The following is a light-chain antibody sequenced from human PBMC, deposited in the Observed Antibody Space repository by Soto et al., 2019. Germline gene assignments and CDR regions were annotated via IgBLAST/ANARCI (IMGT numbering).Light chain of an antibody. CDR3: QQRSNWPRT. CDR2: DVS. V-gene: IGKV3-11*01. J-gene: IGKJ1*01. Sequence: IVLTQSPATLSLCPGKRATLSCRASQNISSYLIWYQKKTGQATRLLIYDVSNRATGIPARVSGSGSGTDFTLTISRLEPEDFAVYYGQQRSNWPRTFGQGTKVDIK. CDR1: QNISSY.